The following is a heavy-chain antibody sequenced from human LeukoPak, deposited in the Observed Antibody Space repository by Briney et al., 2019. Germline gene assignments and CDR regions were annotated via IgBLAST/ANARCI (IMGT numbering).Heavy chain of an antibody. J-gene: IGHJ4*02. CDR2: IKSKTDGRTT. CDR3: TTFGLATTFVDY. CDR1: GFTFSNAG. V-gene: IGHV3-15*01. D-gene: IGHD1-26*01. Sequence: GGSLRLSCAASGFTFSNAGMSWVRQAPGKGLEWVGRIKSKTDGRTTDYAAPVKGRFTISKDDSKNTLYLQMNSLKTENTAVYYCTTFGLATTFVDYWGQGTLVTVSS.